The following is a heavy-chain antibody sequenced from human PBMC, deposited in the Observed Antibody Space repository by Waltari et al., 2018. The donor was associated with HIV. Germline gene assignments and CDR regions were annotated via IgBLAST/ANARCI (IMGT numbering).Heavy chain of an antibody. Sequence: QEQLVESGGGVAQPGRSLRLSCSASGLLFGDYAIHWVRQAPGKGLEWVGLISFDGNNAYYADSVKGRFTISRDNSKNTMSLQMNSLRSDDTALYYCARTIFGVMITSDFFYGMDVWGQGTTVTVS. V-gene: IGHV3-30-3*01. CDR2: ISFDGNNA. CDR1: GLLFGDYA. CDR3: ARTIFGVMITSDFFYGMDV. J-gene: IGHJ6*02. D-gene: IGHD3-3*01.